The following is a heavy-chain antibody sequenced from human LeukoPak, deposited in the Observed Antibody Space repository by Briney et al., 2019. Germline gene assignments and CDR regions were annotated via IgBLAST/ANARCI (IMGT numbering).Heavy chain of an antibody. CDR3: ARGGGSWYNGFPFDY. V-gene: IGHV4-59*01. Sequence: SETLSLTCTVSGGSISSYYWSWIRQPPGKGLEWIGYIYYSGSTNYNPSLKSRVTISVDTPKNQFSLKLSSVTAADTAVYYCARGGGSWYNGFPFDYWGQGTLVTVSS. D-gene: IGHD2-15*01. J-gene: IGHJ4*02. CDR1: GGSISSYY. CDR2: IYYSGST.